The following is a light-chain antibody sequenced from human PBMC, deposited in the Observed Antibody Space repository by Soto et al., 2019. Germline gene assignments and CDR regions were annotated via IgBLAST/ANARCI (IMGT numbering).Light chain of an antibody. CDR1: QSVLYSSNNKNY. V-gene: IGKV4-1*01. Sequence: DIVMTQSPDSLAVSLGERATINCKSSQSVLYSSNNKNYLAWYQQKQGQPPKLLIYWASTRESGVPDRFSGSGSVTDFTLTISSLQAEDVAVYYCQQYYSTPPYTFGQGTKLEIK. CDR3: QQYYSTPPYT. CDR2: WAS. J-gene: IGKJ2*01.